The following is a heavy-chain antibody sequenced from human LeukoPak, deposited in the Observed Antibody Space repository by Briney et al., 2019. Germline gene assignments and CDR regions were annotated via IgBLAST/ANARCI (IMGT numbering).Heavy chain of an antibody. CDR1: GFPLSHYT. V-gene: IGHV3-21*01. D-gene: IGHD1-26*01. Sequence: GGSLRLSCAVSGFPLSHYTMNWVRQAPGKGLEWVSSISSGSSFIYYADSVKGRFTISRDNAKNSVFLHMNSLRDEDTAVYSCARGVGSGDDPFNMWGQGTMVTVSS. CDR3: ARGVGSGDDPFNM. CDR2: ISSGSSFI. J-gene: IGHJ3*02.